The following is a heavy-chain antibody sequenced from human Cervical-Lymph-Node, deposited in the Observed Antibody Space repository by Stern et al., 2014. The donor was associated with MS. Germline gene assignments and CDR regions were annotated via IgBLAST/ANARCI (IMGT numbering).Heavy chain of an antibody. CDR3: AREWGRATVTTSFDY. V-gene: IGHV3-7*01. CDR2: IKQDGSEK. Sequence: VQLVASRGGFVHPGGSLRLSCAASGFTFSSYWISWVRHAPWNGLEWVANIKQDGSEKYYGDSVKGRFTISRDNAKNALYLQMNSLRAEDTAVYYWAREWGRATVTTSFDYWGQGTLVTVSS. D-gene: IGHD4-11*01. CDR1: GFTFSSYW. J-gene: IGHJ4*02.